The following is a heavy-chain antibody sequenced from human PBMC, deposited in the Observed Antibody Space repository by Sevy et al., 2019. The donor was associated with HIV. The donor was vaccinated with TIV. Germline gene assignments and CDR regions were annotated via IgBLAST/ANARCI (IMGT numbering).Heavy chain of an antibody. V-gene: IGHV3-30-3*01. CDR3: ARDFAPGIMITFGGVADDAFDI. Sequence: GGSLRLSCAASAFTFSSYAMHWVRQAPGKGLEWVAVISYDGSNKYYADSVKGRFTISRDNSKNTLYLQMNSLRAEDTAVYYCARDFAPGIMITFGGVADDAFDIWGQGTMVTVSS. CDR1: AFTFSSYA. J-gene: IGHJ3*02. CDR2: ISYDGSNK. D-gene: IGHD3-16*01.